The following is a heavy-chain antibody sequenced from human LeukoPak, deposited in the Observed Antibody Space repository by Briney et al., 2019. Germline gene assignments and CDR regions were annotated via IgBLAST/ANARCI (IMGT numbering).Heavy chain of an antibody. J-gene: IGHJ4*02. CDR1: GFTFSSYA. D-gene: IGHD3/OR15-3a*01. Sequence: GGSLRLSCAASGFTFSSYAMHWVRQVPGQGLEWVANIKQDGSEKFYVASVKGRFTISRDNGKSSLYLQMNSLRAEDTALYYCATSYDMGWLIGYWGQGTLVTVSS. V-gene: IGHV3-7*03. CDR2: IKQDGSEK. CDR3: ATSYDMGWLIGY.